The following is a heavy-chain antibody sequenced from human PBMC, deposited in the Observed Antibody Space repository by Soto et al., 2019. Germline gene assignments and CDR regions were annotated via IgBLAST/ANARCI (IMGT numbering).Heavy chain of an antibody. J-gene: IGHJ6*02. Sequence: SETLSLTCTVSGGSISSSSYYWGWIRQPPGKGLEWIGSIYYSGSTYYNPSLKSRVTISVDTSKNQFSLKLSSVTAADTAVYYCARPPAPNLWFGAYHHYGMDVWGQGTTVTVSS. D-gene: IGHD3-10*01. CDR2: IYYSGST. CDR1: GGSISSSSYY. CDR3: ARPPAPNLWFGAYHHYGMDV. V-gene: IGHV4-39*01.